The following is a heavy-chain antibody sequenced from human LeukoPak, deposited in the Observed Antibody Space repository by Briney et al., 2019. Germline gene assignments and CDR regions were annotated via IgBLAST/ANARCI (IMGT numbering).Heavy chain of an antibody. Sequence: GGSLRLSWAASGFTFSTYAMSWVRQAAGKGLEWVSAISGSGGSTYYADSVKGRFTISRDNSKNTVYLKMNSLRAEDTAVYYCAGVPCFDPWGQGTLVTVSS. CDR1: GFTFSTYA. D-gene: IGHD6-6*01. CDR3: AGVPCFDP. CDR2: ISGSGGST. J-gene: IGHJ5*02. V-gene: IGHV3-23*01.